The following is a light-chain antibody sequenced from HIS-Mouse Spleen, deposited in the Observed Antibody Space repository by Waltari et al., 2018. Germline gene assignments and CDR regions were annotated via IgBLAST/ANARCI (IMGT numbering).Light chain of an antibody. CDR3: CSYAGSSTWV. V-gene: IGLV2-23*01. J-gene: IGLJ3*02. CDR1: SSDGGSYNL. CDR2: GGS. Sequence: QSALTQPASVSGSPGQSITIPCTGTSSDGGSYNLFSWYQQHPGNAPKLMIYGGSKRPSGVSNRFSGSKSGNTASLTISGLQAEDEADYYCCSYAGSSTWVFGGGTKLTVL.